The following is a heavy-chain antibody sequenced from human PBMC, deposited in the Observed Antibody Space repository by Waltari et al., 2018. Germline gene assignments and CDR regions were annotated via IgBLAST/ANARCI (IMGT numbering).Heavy chain of an antibody. V-gene: IGHV4-38-2*01. CDR1: GYSISSGYY. J-gene: IGHJ4*02. D-gene: IGHD5-12*01. Sequence: QVQLQESGPGLVKPSETLSLTCAVSGYSISSGYYWGWIRQPPGKGLEWIGGIYHSGSTYYNPSLKSRVTISVDTSKNQFSLKLSSVTAADTAVYYCARIRLSWLFDYWGQGTLVTVSS. CDR2: IYHSGST. CDR3: ARIRLSWLFDY.